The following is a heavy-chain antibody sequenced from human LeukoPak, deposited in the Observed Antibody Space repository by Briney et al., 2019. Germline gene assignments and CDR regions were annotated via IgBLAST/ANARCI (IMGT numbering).Heavy chain of an antibody. D-gene: IGHD5-24*01. Sequence: GGSLRLSCAASGFTFSTYAMNWVRQAPGKGLEWVSVIVGNGGGIHYADSVKGRFTISRDNYKSTLYLQMNGLRAEDTAVYYCAKDRIPDGKYSIDFWGQGTLVTVSS. CDR3: AKDRIPDGKYSIDF. V-gene: IGHV3-23*01. J-gene: IGHJ4*02. CDR2: IVGNGGGI. CDR1: GFTFSTYA.